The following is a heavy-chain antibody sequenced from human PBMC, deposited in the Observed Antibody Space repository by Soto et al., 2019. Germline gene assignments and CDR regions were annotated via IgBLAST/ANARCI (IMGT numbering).Heavy chain of an antibody. Sequence: QVQLVESGGGVVQPGRSLRLSCAASGFTFSSYGMHWVRQAPGKGLEWVAVIWYDGSNKYYADSVKGRFTISTDNSKNTLYLQMNSLRAEDTAVYYCARARVKGTMVRGVILDYWGQGTLVTVSS. V-gene: IGHV3-33*01. J-gene: IGHJ4*02. D-gene: IGHD3-10*01. CDR1: GFTFSSYG. CDR2: IWYDGSNK. CDR3: ARARVKGTMVRGVILDY.